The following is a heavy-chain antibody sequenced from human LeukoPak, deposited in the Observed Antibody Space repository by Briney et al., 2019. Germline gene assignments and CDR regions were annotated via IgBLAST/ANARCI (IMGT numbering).Heavy chain of an antibody. Sequence: GGSLRLSCAASGFTLSDCAMSWVRQAPGKGLEWVSLIRDSGASTYYADSVKGRFTISRDNSKNTLYLQMNSLRAEDTAVYYCAKDDYGDLYYFDYWGQGTLVTVSS. CDR3: AKDDYGDLYYFDY. CDR2: IRDSGAST. J-gene: IGHJ4*02. CDR1: GFTLSDCA. V-gene: IGHV3-23*01. D-gene: IGHD4-17*01.